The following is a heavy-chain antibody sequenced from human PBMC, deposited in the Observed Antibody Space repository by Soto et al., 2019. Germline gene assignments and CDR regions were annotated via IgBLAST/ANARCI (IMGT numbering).Heavy chain of an antibody. J-gene: IGHJ4*02. D-gene: IGHD1-1*01. CDR3: ASEVATTYFFDY. CDR2: ISPTTTGT. V-gene: IGHV1-46*01. CDR1: GDSISNHY. Sequence: ASVKASCTASGDSISNHYMHSVRQAPGQGLEWMGVISPTTTGTAYAPRLQGRVTVTRDTSTSTVYMELTGLRSEDTAVYFCASEVATTYFFDYWGQGTLVTVSS.